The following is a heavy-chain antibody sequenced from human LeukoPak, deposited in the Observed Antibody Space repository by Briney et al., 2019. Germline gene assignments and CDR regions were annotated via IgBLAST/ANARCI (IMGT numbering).Heavy chain of an antibody. CDR1: GFTFSKYW. CDR2: INGDGSTT. J-gene: IGHJ1*01. Sequence: GGSLRLSCAASGFTFSKYWMHWVRQVPGKGLVWVSLINGDGSTTNYADFVKGRFTISRDNAKNTLSLRVNSLRAEDTAVYYCATGNYYDSRGYYTFGYWGQGTLVTVSS. D-gene: IGHD3-22*01. CDR3: ATGNYYDSRGYYTFGY. V-gene: IGHV3-74*01.